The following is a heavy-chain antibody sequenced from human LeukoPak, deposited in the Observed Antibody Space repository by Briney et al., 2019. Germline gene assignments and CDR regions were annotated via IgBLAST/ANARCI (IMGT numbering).Heavy chain of an antibody. CDR3: ARDYGSGTYYSDY. V-gene: IGHV3-53*01. D-gene: IGHD3-10*01. J-gene: IGHJ4*02. Sequence: PGGSLRLSCAASGFIVGSSYMSWVRQAPGKGLEWVSVIYSAGNTYYADSVRGRFTISRDNSKNTLYLQMNSLRAEDTAVYYCARDYGSGTYYSDYWGQGTLVTVSS. CDR1: GFIVGSSY. CDR2: IYSAGNT.